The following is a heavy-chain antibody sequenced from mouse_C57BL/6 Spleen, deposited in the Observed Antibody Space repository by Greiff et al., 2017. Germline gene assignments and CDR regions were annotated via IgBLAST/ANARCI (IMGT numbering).Heavy chain of an antibody. CDR2: IDPETGGT. CDR1: GYTFTDYE. J-gene: IGHJ2*01. V-gene: IGHV1-15*01. Sequence: VQLQQSGAELVRPGASVTLSCKASGYTFTDYEMHWVKQTPVHGLEWIGAIDPETGGTAYNQKFKGKAILTADKSSSTAYMELRSLTSEDSAVYYCTSAYEGYFDYWGQGTTLTVSS. D-gene: IGHD6-5*01. CDR3: TSAYEGYFDY.